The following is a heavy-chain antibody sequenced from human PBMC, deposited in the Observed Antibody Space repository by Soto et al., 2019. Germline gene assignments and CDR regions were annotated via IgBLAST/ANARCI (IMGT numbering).Heavy chain of an antibody. CDR2: IIPIFGTA. CDR3: ARVTSPVTMVRGVIYNWFDP. CDR1: GGTFSSYA. Sequence: SVKVSCKASGGTFSSYAISWVRQAPGQGLEWMGGIIPIFGTANYAQKFQGRVTITADESTSTAYMELSSLRSEDTAVYYCARVTSPVTMVRGVIYNWFDPWGQGTLVTVSS. D-gene: IGHD3-10*01. V-gene: IGHV1-69*13. J-gene: IGHJ5*02.